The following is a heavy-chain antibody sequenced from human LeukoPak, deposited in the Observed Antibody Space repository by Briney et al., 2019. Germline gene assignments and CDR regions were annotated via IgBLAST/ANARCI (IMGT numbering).Heavy chain of an antibody. CDR3: AREGLPTSPNNAFDV. J-gene: IGHJ3*01. CDR2: MWSNESHK. D-gene: IGHD5-24*01. V-gene: IGHV3-33*08. CDR1: GFTFSSYG. Sequence: PGGSLRLSCAASGFTFSSYGMHWVRQRPGKGLEWVTVMWSNESHKYYADSVKGRFTVSRDSAKSTLYLQIESLKVEDTAVYYCAREGLPTSPNNAFDVWGQGTMVTVSS.